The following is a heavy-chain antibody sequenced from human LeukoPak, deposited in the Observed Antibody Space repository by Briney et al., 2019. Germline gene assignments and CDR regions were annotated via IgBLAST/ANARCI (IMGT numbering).Heavy chain of an antibody. Sequence: ASVKVSCAASGYTFTSYAMNWVRQAPGQGLEWMGWINTNTGNPTYAQGFTGRFVFSLDTSVSTAYLQISSLKAEDTAVYYCARAPIRRCRGGYNCRYFDYWGQGTLVTVSS. CDR2: INTNTGNP. V-gene: IGHV7-4-1*02. J-gene: IGHJ4*02. CDR1: GYTFTSYA. CDR3: ARAPIRRCRGGYNCRYFDY. D-gene: IGHD5-24*01.